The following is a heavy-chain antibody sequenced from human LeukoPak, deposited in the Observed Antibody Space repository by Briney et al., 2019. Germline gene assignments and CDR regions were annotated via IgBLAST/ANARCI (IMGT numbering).Heavy chain of an antibody. Sequence: SETLSLTCAVYGGSFSGYYWSWIRQPPGEGLEWIGEINHSGSTNYNPSLKSRVTISVDTSKNQFSLKLSSVTAADTAVYYCARGYSYADDAFDIWGQGTMVTVSS. CDR3: ARGYSYADDAFDI. CDR2: INHSGST. J-gene: IGHJ3*02. V-gene: IGHV4-34*01. CDR1: GGSFSGYY. D-gene: IGHD5-18*01.